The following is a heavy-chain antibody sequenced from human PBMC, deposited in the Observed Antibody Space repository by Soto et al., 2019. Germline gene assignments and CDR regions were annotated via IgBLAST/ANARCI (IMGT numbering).Heavy chain of an antibody. J-gene: IGHJ4*02. CDR2: IWYDGSNK. D-gene: IGHD6-6*01. Sequence: PGGSLRLSCAASGFTFSSYGMHWVRQAPGKGLEWVAVIWYDGSNKYYADSAKGRFTISRDNSKNTLYLQMNSLRAEDTAVYYCARMGYSSSSMDYWGQGTLVTVSS. CDR1: GFTFSSYG. CDR3: ARMGYSSSSMDY. V-gene: IGHV3-33*01.